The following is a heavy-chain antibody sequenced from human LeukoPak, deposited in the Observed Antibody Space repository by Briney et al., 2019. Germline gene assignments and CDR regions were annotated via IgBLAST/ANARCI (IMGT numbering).Heavy chain of an antibody. Sequence: SETLSLTCAVHGGSFSGYYWSWIRQPPGKGLEWIGEINHSGSTNYNPSLKSRVTISVDTSKNQFSPKLSSVTAADTAVYYCARRKRSGCSSTSCLLNWFDPWGQGTLVTVSS. CDR3: ARRKRSGCSSTSCLLNWFDP. J-gene: IGHJ5*02. CDR2: INHSGST. V-gene: IGHV4-34*01. D-gene: IGHD2-2*01. CDR1: GGSFSGYY.